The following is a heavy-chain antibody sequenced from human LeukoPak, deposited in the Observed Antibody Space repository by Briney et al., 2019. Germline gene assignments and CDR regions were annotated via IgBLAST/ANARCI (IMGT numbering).Heavy chain of an antibody. V-gene: IGHV3-23*01. Sequence: GGSLRLSCAASGFTFNDFAMSWVRQAPGEGLEWVSTLTGSGQYTYYADSVKGRFTISRDNSKNTLYLQMNSLRAEDTAVYYCAKDLSSSWQKEYWGQGTLVTVSP. CDR1: GFTFNDFA. J-gene: IGHJ4*02. CDR3: AKDLSSSWQKEY. CDR2: LTGSGQYT. D-gene: IGHD6-13*01.